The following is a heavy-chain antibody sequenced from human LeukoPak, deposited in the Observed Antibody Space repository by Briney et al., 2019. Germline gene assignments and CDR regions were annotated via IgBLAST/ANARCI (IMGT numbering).Heavy chain of an antibody. V-gene: IGHV3-7*01. J-gene: IGHJ4*02. Sequence: QTGGSLRLSCAASGFTFSSYWMSWVRQAPGKGLEWVANIKQDGSEKYYVDSVKGRFTISRDNAKNTLYLQMNSLRAKDTAVYYCARAQVDYDSLSDRPRNNNFDYWGQGTLVTVSS. CDR2: IKQDGSEK. CDR3: ARAQVDYDSLSDRPRNNNFDY. D-gene: IGHD3-3*01. CDR1: GFTFSSYW.